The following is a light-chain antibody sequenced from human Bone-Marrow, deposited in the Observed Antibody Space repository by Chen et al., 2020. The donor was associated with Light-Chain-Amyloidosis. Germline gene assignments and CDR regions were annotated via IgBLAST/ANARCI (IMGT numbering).Light chain of an antibody. CDR2: DHR. CDR1: SSDIGSYNY. CDR3: SSFTRTSTHVI. Sequence: QPALTQPASVSGSPGQSITISCSGSSSDIGSYNYISWYQKHPGKVLKLIIFDHRSRPSGVSNRFAGCKSGTTASLTSSGLQTDDDAVYYCSSFTRTSTHVIFGGGTKLTVL. V-gene: IGLV2-14*03. J-gene: IGLJ2*01.